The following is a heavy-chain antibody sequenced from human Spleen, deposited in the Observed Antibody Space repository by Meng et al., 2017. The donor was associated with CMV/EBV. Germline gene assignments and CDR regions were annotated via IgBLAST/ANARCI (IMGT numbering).Heavy chain of an antibody. D-gene: IGHD3-9*01. J-gene: IGHJ3*02. CDR1: GGSVSSDHSY. CDR2: LYYSGNT. CDR3: AGGESYDILTGYYPLIGAFDI. Sequence: SETLSLTCTVSGGSVSSDHSYWSWIRQSPGKGLEWLGHLYYSGNTNYNPALRSRVTISADTSKDQFSLRLSAVTAADTAVYYCAGGESYDILTGYYPLIGAFDIWGQGKKVTVSS. V-gene: IGHV4-61*01.